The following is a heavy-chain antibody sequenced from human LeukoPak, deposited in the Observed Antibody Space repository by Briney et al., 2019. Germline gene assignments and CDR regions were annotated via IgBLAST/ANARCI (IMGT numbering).Heavy chain of an antibody. D-gene: IGHD3-9*01. V-gene: IGHV1-2*06. CDR3: ARELLTADYDILTGYWFDP. CDR2: INPNSGGT. CDR1: GYTFTGYY. Sequence: ASVKVSCKGPGYTFTGYYMHWVRQAPGQGLEWMGRINPNSGGTNYAQKFQGRVTMTRDTSISTAYMELSRLRSDDTAVYYCARELLTADYDILTGYWFDPWGQGTLVTVSS. J-gene: IGHJ5*02.